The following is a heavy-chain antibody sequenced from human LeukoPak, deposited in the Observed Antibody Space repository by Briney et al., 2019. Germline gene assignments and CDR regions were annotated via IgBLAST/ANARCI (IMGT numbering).Heavy chain of an antibody. Sequence: PGGSLRLSCAASGFTFSSYAMHWVRQAPGKGLEWVAVISYDGSNKYYADSVKGRFTISRDNSKNTLYLQMNSLRPEDTAVYYCARQNGRDGYNYFDYWGQGTLVTVSS. CDR3: ARQNGRDGYNYFDY. V-gene: IGHV3-30-3*01. CDR2: ISYDGSNK. D-gene: IGHD5-24*01. CDR1: GFTFSSYA. J-gene: IGHJ4*02.